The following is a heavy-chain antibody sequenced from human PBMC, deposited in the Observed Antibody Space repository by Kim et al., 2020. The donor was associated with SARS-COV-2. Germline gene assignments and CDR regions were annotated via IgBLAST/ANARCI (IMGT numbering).Heavy chain of an antibody. CDR3: TRRPPRSALDI. Sequence: TYTNPSLRGRVIISVDTSKNQFSLKLSSVTAADTAVYYCTRRPPRSALDIWGQGTMVTVSS. V-gene: IGHV4-39*01. CDR2: T. J-gene: IGHJ3*02.